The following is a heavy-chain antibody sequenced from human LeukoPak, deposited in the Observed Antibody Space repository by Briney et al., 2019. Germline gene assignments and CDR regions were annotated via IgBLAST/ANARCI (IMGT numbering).Heavy chain of an antibody. CDR2: INPNSGDT. Sequence: ASVKVSCKASGYTFTSYYMHWVRQAPGQGLECMGWINPNSGDTDYLQNFQGRVTMTRDTSLNTAYMELSSLTSDDTAVYYCARVNGANDYWGQGTLVTVSS. J-gene: IGHJ4*02. D-gene: IGHD2-8*01. CDR3: ARVNGANDY. V-gene: IGHV1-2*02. CDR1: GYTFTSYY.